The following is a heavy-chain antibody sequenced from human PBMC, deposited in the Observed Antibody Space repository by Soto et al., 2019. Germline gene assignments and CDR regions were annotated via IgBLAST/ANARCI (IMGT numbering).Heavy chain of an antibody. V-gene: IGHV4-61*01. CDR1: GGSVSDKTYY. CDR3: ARTTAVPNTLRSRYFFDY. Sequence: SLTGSLSGGSVSDKTYYWSWIRQPPGKRLEWIGYVYYSGTTNYNPSLKSRVTISVDLSKNRFSLRLSSVTTADTALYYCARTTAVPNTLRSRYFFDYWGQGTLVTVSS. J-gene: IGHJ4*02. CDR2: VYYSGTT. D-gene: IGHD4-17*01.